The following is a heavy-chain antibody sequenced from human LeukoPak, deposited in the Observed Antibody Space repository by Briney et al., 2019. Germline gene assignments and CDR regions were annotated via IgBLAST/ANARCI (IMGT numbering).Heavy chain of an antibody. Sequence: GGSLRLSCAASGFTFSSYEMNWVRQAPGKGLEWVSYISSSGSTIYYADSVKGRFTISRDNAKNSLYLQMNSLRAEDTAVYYCARGYCSGGSCYDHSNTCFDYWGQGTLVTASS. CDR2: ISSSGSTI. CDR1: GFTFSSYE. D-gene: IGHD2-15*01. V-gene: IGHV3-48*03. J-gene: IGHJ4*02. CDR3: ARGYCSGGSCYDHSNTCFDY.